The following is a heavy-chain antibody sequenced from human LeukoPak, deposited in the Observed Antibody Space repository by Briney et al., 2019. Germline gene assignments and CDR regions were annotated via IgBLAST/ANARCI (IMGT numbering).Heavy chain of an antibody. V-gene: IGHV3-23*01. D-gene: IGHD3-3*01. J-gene: IGHJ4*02. Sequence: PGGSLRLSCAASGFTFSSYAMSWVRQAPGKGLEWVSVSGSGGSTHYADSVKGRFTISRDKYKNTLYLQMNSLRAEDTAVYYCVKDFWSGYYPKYWGQGTLVTVSS. CDR3: VKDFWSGYYPKY. CDR1: GFTFSSYA. CDR2: SGSGGST.